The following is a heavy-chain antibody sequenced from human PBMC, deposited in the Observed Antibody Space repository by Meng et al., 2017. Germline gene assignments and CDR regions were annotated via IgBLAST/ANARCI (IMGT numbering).Heavy chain of an antibody. D-gene: IGHD6-19*01. CDR1: GYTFTGYY. Sequence: ASVKVSCKASGYTFTGYYMHWVRQAPGQGLEWMGWINPNSGGTNYAQKFQGRVTMTRDTSISTAYMELSRLRSDDTAVYYCARDPSGSGWYLFDYWGQGTLVTVSS. CDR3: ARDPSGSGWYLFDY. J-gene: IGHJ4*02. CDR2: INPNSGGT. V-gene: IGHV1-2*02.